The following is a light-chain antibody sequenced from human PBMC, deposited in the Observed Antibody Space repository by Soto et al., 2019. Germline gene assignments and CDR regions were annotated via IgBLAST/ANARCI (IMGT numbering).Light chain of an antibody. J-gene: IGKJ2*01. V-gene: IGKV3-15*01. Sequence: EIVMTQSPGTLSVSPGERATVSCRASQSIAGNLAWYQQKPGQAPRLLISGASTRATGVPARFSGSGSGTEFTLTISSLQSEDVAVYYCQQYNIWPPLFGQGTKLEIQ. CDR3: QQYNIWPPL. CDR2: GAS. CDR1: QSIAGN.